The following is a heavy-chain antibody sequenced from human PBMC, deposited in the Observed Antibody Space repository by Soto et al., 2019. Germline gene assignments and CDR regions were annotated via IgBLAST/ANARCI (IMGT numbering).Heavy chain of an antibody. CDR2: MNPNSGNT. J-gene: IGHJ4*02. CDR1: GYTFTSYD. CDR3: AREGRDTYGFGY. D-gene: IGHD5-18*01. Sequence: QVKLVQSGAEVKKPGASVKVSCKASGYTFTSYDINWVRQATGQGLEWMGWMNPNSGNTAYAQKCKGRVTMTRNTSITTAYMELSSLRSEDKAGYYWAREGRDTYGFGYWGQGTLVTVSS. V-gene: IGHV1-8*01.